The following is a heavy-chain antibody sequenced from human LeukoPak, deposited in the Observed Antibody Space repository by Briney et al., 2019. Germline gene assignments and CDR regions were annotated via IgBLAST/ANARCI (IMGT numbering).Heavy chain of an antibody. Sequence: SETLSLTCTVSGGSISSYYWSWIRQSPGKGLEWIGHIYYSGSTNYNPSLKSRLTISVDTSKNQFSLKLSSVTAADTAVYYCARGGIEGDGYSYFDYWGQGTLVTVSS. CDR2: IYYSGST. CDR1: GGSISSYY. CDR3: ARGGIEGDGYSYFDY. J-gene: IGHJ4*02. V-gene: IGHV4-59*01. D-gene: IGHD5-24*01.